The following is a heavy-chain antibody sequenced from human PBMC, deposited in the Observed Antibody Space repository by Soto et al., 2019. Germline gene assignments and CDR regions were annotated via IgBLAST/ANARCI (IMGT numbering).Heavy chain of an antibody. Sequence: SQPLSLTWTVSGGSISSYYWRWIRQHPGKGLEWIGYIYYSGSTNYNPSLKSRVTISVDTSKNQFSLKLSSVTAADTAVYYCARSVLGYCSSTSGYGSTSRWFDPWGQGTLVTVSS. V-gene: IGHV4-59*12. D-gene: IGHD2-2*01. J-gene: IGHJ5*02. CDR1: GGSISSYY. CDR3: ARSVLGYCSSTSGYGSTSRWFDP. CDR2: IYYSGST.